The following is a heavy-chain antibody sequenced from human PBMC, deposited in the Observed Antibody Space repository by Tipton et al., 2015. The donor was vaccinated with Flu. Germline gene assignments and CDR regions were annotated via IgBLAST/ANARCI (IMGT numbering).Heavy chain of an antibody. Sequence: TLSLTCTVPDGSITSYYWSWIRQPPGKGLEWIGYIYNSGTTNFNPSLMSRLTIPVDTSKNQFSLKLSSVTAADTAVYFCARARAPYYYYAMDVWGQGTTVTVSS. CDR3: ARARAPYYYYAMDV. J-gene: IGHJ6*02. CDR2: IYNSGTT. V-gene: IGHV4-59*01. CDR1: DGSITSYY.